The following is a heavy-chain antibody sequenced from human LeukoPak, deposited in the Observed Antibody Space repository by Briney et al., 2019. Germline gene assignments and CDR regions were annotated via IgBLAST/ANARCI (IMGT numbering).Heavy chain of an antibody. CDR1: AGSISSSSYY. CDR2: MYNVGST. CDR3: GRHFMTTDNEYFDY. Sequence: PSETLSLTCSVSAGSISSSSYYWGWIRQPPGKGLEWIGSMYNVGSTYYNPSLKSRVTISVDTSKNQFSLKLSSVTAADTAVYCCGRHFMTTDNEYFDYWDEGTLVTVSS. J-gene: IGHJ4*02. D-gene: IGHD4-17*01. V-gene: IGHV4-39*07.